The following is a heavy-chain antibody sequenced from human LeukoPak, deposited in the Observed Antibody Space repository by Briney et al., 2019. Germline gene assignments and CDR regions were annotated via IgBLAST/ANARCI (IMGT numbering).Heavy chain of an antibody. CDR2: IIPIFGTA. V-gene: IGHV1-69*05. J-gene: IGHJ4*02. D-gene: IGHD1-26*01. Sequence: SVKVSCKASGGTFSSYAISWVRQAPGQGLEWMGGIIPIFGTANYAQKFQGRVTITTDESTSTAYMELSSLRSEDTAVYYCARGVVGATIAFYFDYWGQGNLVTVSS. CDR1: GGTFSSYA. CDR3: ARGVVGATIAFYFDY.